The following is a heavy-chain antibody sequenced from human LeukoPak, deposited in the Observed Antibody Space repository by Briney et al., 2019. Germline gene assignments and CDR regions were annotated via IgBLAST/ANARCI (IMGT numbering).Heavy chain of an antibody. J-gene: IGHJ4*02. V-gene: IGHV4-61*01. D-gene: IGHD1-26*01. CDR2: IYYSGST. Sequence: SETLSLTCAVSGGSISSGCYYWSWIRQPPGKGLEWIGYIYYSGSTNYTPSLKSRVTISVDTSKNQFSLKLSSVTAADTAVYYCTSGRPLGFDYWGQGTLVTVSS. CDR1: GGSISSGCYY. CDR3: TSGRPLGFDY.